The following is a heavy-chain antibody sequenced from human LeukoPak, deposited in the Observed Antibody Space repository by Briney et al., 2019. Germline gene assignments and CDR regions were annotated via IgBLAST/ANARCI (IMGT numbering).Heavy chain of an antibody. CDR1: GYTFTRCY. J-gene: IGHJ4*02. D-gene: IGHD3-22*01. CDR3: ARNYYDSSGYYYAPRQRPDY. CDR2: INLSGCST. V-gene: IGHV1-46*01. Sequence: AAVTVSCQASGYTFTRCYIHWVRPAPGREVAGVGRINLSGCSTSYAQKFQSRVTMTRDMSTSTVYMELSSLRSEDTAVYYCARNYYDSSGYYYAPRQRPDYWGQGTLVTVSS.